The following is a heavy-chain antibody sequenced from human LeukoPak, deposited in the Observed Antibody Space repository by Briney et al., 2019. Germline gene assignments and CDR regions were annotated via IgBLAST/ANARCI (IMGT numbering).Heavy chain of an antibody. V-gene: IGHV7-4-1*02. CDR2: INTNTGNP. J-gene: IGHJ4*02. CDR1: GYTFTSYA. Sequence: ASVKVSCKASGYTFTSYAMNWVRQAPGQGLEWMGWINTNTGNPTYAQGFTGRFVFSLDTSVSTAYLQISSLKAEDTAVYYCARLVVPAAMKSGMGRYYFDYWGQGTLVTVSS. CDR3: ARLVVPAAMKSGMGRYYFDY. D-gene: IGHD2-2*01.